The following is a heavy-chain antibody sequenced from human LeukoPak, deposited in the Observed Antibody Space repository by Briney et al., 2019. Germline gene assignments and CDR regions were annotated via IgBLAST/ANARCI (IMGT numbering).Heavy chain of an antibody. V-gene: IGHV4-59*08. CDR1: GGSISGYY. J-gene: IGHJ3*02. D-gene: IGHD3-22*01. CDR3: ARHLTYYYDSTGYPRDAFDI. CDR2: IYYSGST. Sequence: SETLSLTCTVSGGSISGYYWSWIRQSPGKGLVWLGYIYYSGSTNYNPSLKSRVTISVDMSKNQFSLKLSSVTAADTALYYCARHLTYYYDSTGYPRDAFDIWGQGTMVTVFS.